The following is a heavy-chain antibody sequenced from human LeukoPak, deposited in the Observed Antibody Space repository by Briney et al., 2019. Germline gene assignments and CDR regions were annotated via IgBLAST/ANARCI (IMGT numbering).Heavy chain of an antibody. CDR3: ARGLFLSGYLDAFDL. Sequence: GGSLRLSCAASGFTVSNKYMAWVRQAPGKGLEWVSLIYNDGRTYYADSVKGRYTISRDNSKNTVYLQMSSLRVEDTAVYYCARGLFLSGYLDAFDLWGQGTVVTVSS. D-gene: IGHD3-22*01. J-gene: IGHJ3*01. CDR2: IYNDGRT. V-gene: IGHV3-53*01. CDR1: GFTVSNKY.